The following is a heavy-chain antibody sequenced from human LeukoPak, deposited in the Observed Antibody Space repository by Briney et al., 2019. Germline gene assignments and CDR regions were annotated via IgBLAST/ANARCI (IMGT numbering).Heavy chain of an antibody. J-gene: IGHJ4*02. Sequence: GASVKVSCKASGGTFSSYAISWVRQAPGQGLEWMGGIIPIFGTANYAQKFQGRVTVTADESTSTAYMELSSLRSEDTAVYYCASYGKFDWLYWGQGTLVTVSS. D-gene: IGHD3-9*01. CDR3: ASYGKFDWLY. CDR2: IIPIFGTA. CDR1: GGTFSSYA. V-gene: IGHV1-69*13.